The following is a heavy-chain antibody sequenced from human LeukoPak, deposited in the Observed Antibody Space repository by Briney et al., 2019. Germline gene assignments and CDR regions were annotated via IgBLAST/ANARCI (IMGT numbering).Heavy chain of an antibody. CDR2: IYSGGST. Sequence: GGSLRLSCAASGFTVSSNYMSWVRQAPGKGLEWVSGIYSGGSTYCAGSMKGRFTNSRDNSKNKLYLQMNSLRAEDTAVYYCARDSVDTAMIDYWGQGTLVTVSS. J-gene: IGHJ4*02. D-gene: IGHD5-18*01. CDR3: ARDSVDTAMIDY. CDR1: GFTVSSNY. V-gene: IGHV3-66*02.